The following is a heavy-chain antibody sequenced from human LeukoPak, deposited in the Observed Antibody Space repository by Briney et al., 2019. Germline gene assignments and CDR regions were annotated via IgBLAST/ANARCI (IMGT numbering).Heavy chain of an antibody. D-gene: IGHD2-2*01. J-gene: IGHJ6*03. CDR1: GYTFTSYG. V-gene: IGHV1-18*01. Sequence: ASAKVSCKASGYTFTSYGISWVRQAPGQGLEWMGWISAYNGNTNYAQKLQGRVTMTTDTSTSTAYMELRSLRSDDTAVYYCARGYQAALDYYYMDVWGKGTTVTVSS. CDR2: ISAYNGNT. CDR3: ARGYQAALDYYYMDV.